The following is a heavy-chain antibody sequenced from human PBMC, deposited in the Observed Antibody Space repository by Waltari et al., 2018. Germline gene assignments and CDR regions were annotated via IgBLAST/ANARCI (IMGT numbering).Heavy chain of an antibody. CDR3: TRGTYYYDSSGYLDY. J-gene: IGHJ4*02. V-gene: IGHV3-49*03. CDR2: IRSTPYAGTT. CDR1: GFTLGDYA. Sequence: EVQLVESGGGLVQPGRSLRLSCTASGFTLGDYAMSWFRQAPGKGLEWVGFIRSTPYAGTTEYAASVKGRFTISRDDSKSIAYLQMNSLKTEDTAVYYCTRGTYYYDSSGYLDYWGQGTLVTVSS. D-gene: IGHD3-22*01.